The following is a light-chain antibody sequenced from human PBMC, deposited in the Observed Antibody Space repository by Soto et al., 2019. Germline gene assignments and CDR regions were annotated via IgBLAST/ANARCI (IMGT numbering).Light chain of an antibody. CDR2: ELS. CDR1: RSDITAYNF. Sequence: QSALTQPASVSGSPGQSITISCTGSRSDITAYNFVSWYQHHPGKAPKLLIFELSNRPSGVSHRFSGSKSGSTASLTISGLQAEDEADYYCSSYTSSSTPFVFGTGTQLTVL. CDR3: SSYTSSSTPFV. J-gene: IGLJ7*01. V-gene: IGLV2-14*01.